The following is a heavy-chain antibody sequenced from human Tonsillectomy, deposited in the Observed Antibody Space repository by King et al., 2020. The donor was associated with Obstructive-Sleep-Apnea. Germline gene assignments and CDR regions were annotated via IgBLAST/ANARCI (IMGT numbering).Heavy chain of an antibody. Sequence: VQLQESGPGLVKPSETLSLTCTVSGGSISSYYWSWIRPPPGKGLAWIGYIYYSGSTNYNPSLKSRVTLSVDTSKNQFSLQLGSVTAADTAVYYCARHLGRGFDYWGQGTLVTVSS. CDR2: IYYSGST. CDR1: GGSISSYY. CDR3: ARHLGRGFDY. J-gene: IGHJ4*02. V-gene: IGHV4-59*08.